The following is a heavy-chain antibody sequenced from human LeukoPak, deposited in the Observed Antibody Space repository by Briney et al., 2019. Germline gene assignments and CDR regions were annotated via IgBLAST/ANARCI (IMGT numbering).Heavy chain of an antibody. Sequence: SETLSLTCAVACMPFSYYYWSRVRQSPRQGLEWIGEINHSGYTNYNPSLKSRVTMSIDTSKNQFSLILTSVTAADAGVYYCTRSVAGHPDWGQGTLVTVSS. J-gene: IGHJ4*02. V-gene: IGHV4-34*01. D-gene: IGHD6-19*01. CDR1: CMPFSYYY. CDR3: TRSVAGHPD. CDR2: INHSGYT.